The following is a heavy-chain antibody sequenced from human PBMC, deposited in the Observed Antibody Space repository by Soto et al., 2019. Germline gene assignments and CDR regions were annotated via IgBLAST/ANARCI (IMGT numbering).Heavy chain of an antibody. D-gene: IGHD2-8*01. V-gene: IGHV3-23*01. CDR2: ISGSGDGT. Sequence: GGSLRLSCAASGFSVSDYAMSWVRQAPGKGLEWVSSISGSGDGTYYGDSVKGRFTLSRDTSQKTLYLQMNNLRGEDTAVYFCTKSRRSVLMVYGFGGMDVWGRGTTVTVSS. CDR3: TKSRRSVLMVYGFGGMDV. CDR1: GFSVSDYA. J-gene: IGHJ6*02.